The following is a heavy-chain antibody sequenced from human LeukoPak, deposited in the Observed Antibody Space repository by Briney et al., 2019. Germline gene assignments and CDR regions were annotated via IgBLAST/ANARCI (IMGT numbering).Heavy chain of an antibody. D-gene: IGHD6-13*01. CDR1: GDSVSSNNAA. V-gene: IGHV6-1*01. CDR3: ARELLAADGTWAYFDC. J-gene: IGHJ4*02. Sequence: SQTLSLTCAISGDSVSSNNAAYNWIRQSPSRGLEWLGRTYYRSKWYNDYGVSVKSRITVNPDTSKNQFSLQLNSVTPEDTAVYYCARELLAADGTWAYFDCWGQGTLVTVSS. CDR2: TYYRSKWYN.